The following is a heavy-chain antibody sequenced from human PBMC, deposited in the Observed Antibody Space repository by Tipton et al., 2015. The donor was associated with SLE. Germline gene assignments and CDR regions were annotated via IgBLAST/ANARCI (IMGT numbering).Heavy chain of an antibody. CDR2: IYHSGST. V-gene: IGHV4-38-2*02. D-gene: IGHD3-10*01. CDR3: ARLPGRIYFDY. CDR1: VYSISSGYY. Sequence: TLSLTCTVSVYSISSGYYWVWVRQPPGKGLEWIGSIYHSGSTYCIPSLKSRVTISLDTSKNQFSLRLNSVTAADTAVYYCARLPGRIYFDYWGQGTLVTVSS. J-gene: IGHJ4*02.